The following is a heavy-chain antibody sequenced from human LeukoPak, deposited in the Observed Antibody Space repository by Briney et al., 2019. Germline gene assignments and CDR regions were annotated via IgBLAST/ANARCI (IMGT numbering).Heavy chain of an antibody. J-gene: IGHJ4*02. CDR2: ISSSSSTI. D-gene: IGHD2-2*01. Sequence: TGGSLRLSCAASGFTFSSYAMHWVRQAPGKGLEWVSYISSSSSTIYYADSVKGRFTISRDNAKNSLYLQMNSLRAEDTAVYYCAIYCSSTSCHDGYWGQGTLVTVSS. CDR1: GFTFSSYA. CDR3: AIYCSSTSCHDGY. V-gene: IGHV3-48*01.